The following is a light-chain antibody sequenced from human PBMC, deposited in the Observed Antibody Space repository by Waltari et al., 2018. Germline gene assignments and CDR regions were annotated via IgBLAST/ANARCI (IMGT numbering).Light chain of an antibody. CDR2: GAS. CDR3: SSYTSSSTLL. CDR1: SRDAGSSNY. Sequence: QSALTQPASVSGSPGQSITISCTGTSRDAGSSNYVSWYRQSPGKAPKLIIYGASQRPSGVSSRFSGSKSGSTASLTISGLQAEDDADYYCSSYTSSSTLLFGGGTKLTVL. J-gene: IGLJ2*01. V-gene: IGLV2-14*01.